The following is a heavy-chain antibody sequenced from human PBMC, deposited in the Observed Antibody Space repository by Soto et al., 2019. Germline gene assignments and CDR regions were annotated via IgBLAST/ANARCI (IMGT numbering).Heavy chain of an antibody. D-gene: IGHD3-22*01. CDR3: AKFARNGYYYDSSGYYSFDY. Sequence: PGGSLRLSCAASGFTFSSYGMHWVRQAPGKGLEWVAVIPYDGSNKYYADSVKGRFTISRDNSKNTLYLQMNSLRAEDTAVYYCAKFARNGYYYDSSGYYSFDYWGQGTLVTVSS. CDR2: IPYDGSNK. J-gene: IGHJ4*02. CDR1: GFTFSSYG. V-gene: IGHV3-30*18.